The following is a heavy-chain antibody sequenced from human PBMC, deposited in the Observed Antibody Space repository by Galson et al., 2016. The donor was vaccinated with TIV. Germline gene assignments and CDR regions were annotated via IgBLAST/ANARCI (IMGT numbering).Heavy chain of an antibody. CDR3: VTGAYGDYLGSDSLDV. CDR2: IRSKVHGGTI. CDR1: GFTFYNYA. J-gene: IGHJ3*01. D-gene: IGHD4-17*01. Sequence: SLRLSCAASGFTFYNYAMHWFRQAPGKGLEWVGFIRSKVHGGTIDYAAPVQGKFTISRDDSKKELFLQMNSLKTDDTAVYFCVTGAYGDYLGSDSLDVWGQGTKVTV. V-gene: IGHV3-49*03.